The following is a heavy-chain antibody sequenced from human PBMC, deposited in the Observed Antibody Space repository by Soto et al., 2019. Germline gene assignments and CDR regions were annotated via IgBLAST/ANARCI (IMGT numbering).Heavy chain of an antibody. CDR1: GGSISSGDYY. CDR3: ARDVGGYDSYYYYYGMDV. D-gene: IGHD5-12*01. CDR2: IYYSGST. Sequence: QVQLQESGPGLVKPSQTLSLTCTVSGGSISSGDYYWSWIRQPPGKGLEWIGYIYYSGSTYYNPSRKSRVTISVDTSKNQFSLKLSSVTAADTAVYYCARDVGGYDSYYYYYGMDVWGQGTTVTVSS. J-gene: IGHJ6*02. V-gene: IGHV4-30-4*01.